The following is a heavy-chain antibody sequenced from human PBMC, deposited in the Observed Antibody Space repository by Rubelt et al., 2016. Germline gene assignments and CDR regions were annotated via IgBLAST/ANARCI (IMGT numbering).Heavy chain of an antibody. J-gene: IGHJ4*02. CDR3: AKDGGYGISLGDY. D-gene: IGHD6-13*01. Sequence: EVQLVESGGGLVQPGGSLRLSCAASGFTFGDHGMIWVRQAPGTGLEWVSRIGGREDSTTYAGSGTGRFTNSGDNSKKRRYLKTDDRKSGGTATYYGAKDGGYGISLGDYWGQGTLVTVSS. CDR2: IGGREDST. V-gene: IGHV3-23*04. CDR1: GFTFGDHG.